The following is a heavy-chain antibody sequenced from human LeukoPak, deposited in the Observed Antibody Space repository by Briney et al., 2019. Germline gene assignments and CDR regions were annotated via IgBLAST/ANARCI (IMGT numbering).Heavy chain of an antibody. CDR3: ARLCQVTTCAKYDY. D-gene: IGHD4-17*01. CDR2: IYYSGST. V-gene: IGHV4-39*02. J-gene: IGHJ4*02. CDR1: GDFLSSGDYY. Sequence: SETLSLTCTVSGDFLSSGDYYWGWIRQSPGKRLTWIGSIYYSGSTLYNASFESRVTMSVDTSKNHFSLKRRSVTAADPPVFYCARLCQVTTCAKYDYWGQGIRVTVSA.